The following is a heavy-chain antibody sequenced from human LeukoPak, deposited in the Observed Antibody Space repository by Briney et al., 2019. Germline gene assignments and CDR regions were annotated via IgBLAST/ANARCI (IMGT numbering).Heavy chain of an antibody. D-gene: IGHD2-15*01. V-gene: IGHV4-59*01. J-gene: IGHJ4*02. CDR1: GGSISRYY. CDR2: IYYSGST. Sequence: SETLSLTCTVSGGSISRYYWSWIRQPPGKGLEWIGYIYYSGSTNYNPSPKSRVTISVDTSKNQFSLKLSSVTAADTAVYYCARDPGRGYFDYWGQGTLVTVSS. CDR3: ARDPGRGYFDY.